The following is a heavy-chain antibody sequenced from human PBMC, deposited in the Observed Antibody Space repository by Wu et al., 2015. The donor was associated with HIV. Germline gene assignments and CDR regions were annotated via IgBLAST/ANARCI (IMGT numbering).Heavy chain of an antibody. CDR3: ARGYYYDGGYYFDS. J-gene: IGHJ4*02. CDR1: GGTFNNFA. D-gene: IGHD3-22*01. Sequence: QVQLVQSGAEVKQPGSSVNISCKSSGGTFNNFAINWVRQAPDKASSGLEDSPLFLGTSKFAQRFQGRVTITTDGSKGLAYMELSSLKSEDTAVYYCARGYYYDGGYYFDSWGPGTLVTVSS. V-gene: IGHV1-69*05. CDR2: SPLFLGTS.